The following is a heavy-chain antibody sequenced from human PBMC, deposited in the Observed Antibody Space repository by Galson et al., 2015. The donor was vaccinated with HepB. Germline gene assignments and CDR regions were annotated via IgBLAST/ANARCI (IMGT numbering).Heavy chain of an antibody. CDR2: ISGSGECT. D-gene: IGHD5-18*01. V-gene: IGHV3-23*01. Sequence: SLRLSCAASGFTFRRYALSWVRQAPGKGLEWVSFISGSGECTYYPDSVKGRFTISRDNSKNTLYLQMNSLRAEDTAIYYCAKDSTMVTLGWFDSWGQGTLVTVSS. CDR1: GFTFRRYA. J-gene: IGHJ5*01. CDR3: AKDSTMVTLGWFDS.